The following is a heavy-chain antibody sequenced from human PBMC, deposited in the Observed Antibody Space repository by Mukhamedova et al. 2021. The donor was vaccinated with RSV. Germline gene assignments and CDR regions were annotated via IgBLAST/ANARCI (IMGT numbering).Heavy chain of an antibody. D-gene: IGHD2-15*01. J-gene: IGHJ5*01. CDR2: VTGSGSHT. Sequence: QSTWKGLEWVSTVTGSGSHTFYADSVRGRFTISRDNSKNTLYLQMNSLRAEDTAVYYCAKVEADDKVDWFDSWGQGSLVTVSS. V-gene: IGHV3-23*01. CDR3: AKVEADDKVDWFDS.